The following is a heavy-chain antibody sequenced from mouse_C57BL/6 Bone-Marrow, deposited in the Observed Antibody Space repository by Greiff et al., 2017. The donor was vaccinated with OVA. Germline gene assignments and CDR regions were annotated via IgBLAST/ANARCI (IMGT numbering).Heavy chain of an antibody. V-gene: IGHV1-54*01. Sequence: QVQLQQSGAELVRPGTSVKVSCKASGYAFTNYLIEWVKQRPGQGLEWIGVINPGSGGTNYNEKFKGKATLTADKSSSTAYMQLSSLTSEDSAVYFCARSTTVVAGYYFDYWGQGTTLTVSS. CDR3: ARSTTVVAGYYFDY. J-gene: IGHJ2*01. CDR2: INPGSGGT. CDR1: GYAFTNYL. D-gene: IGHD1-1*01.